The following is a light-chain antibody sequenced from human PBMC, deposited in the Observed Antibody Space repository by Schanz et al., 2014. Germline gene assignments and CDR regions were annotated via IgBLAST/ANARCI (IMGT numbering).Light chain of an antibody. V-gene: IGKV3-15*01. CDR1: QSVSTN. J-gene: IGKJ3*01. CDR2: GAS. Sequence: EVVMTQSPATLSVSPGERATLSCRASQSVSTNLAWYQQKRGQAPRLLIYGASTRAAGIPARFSGSGSGTEFTLTISSLQSEDFAVYYCQQRSDWPRGTFGPGTKVDIK. CDR3: QQRSDWPRGT.